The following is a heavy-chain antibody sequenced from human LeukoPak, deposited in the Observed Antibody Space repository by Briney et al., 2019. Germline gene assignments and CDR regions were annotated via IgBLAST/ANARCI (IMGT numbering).Heavy chain of an antibody. J-gene: IGHJ4*02. CDR2: ISGSGATT. Sequence: GGSLRLSCAASGFTFNNYAMSWVRQAPGKGLEWISAISGSGATTYYADSVTGRFTISRDNSQSTLYLQMSSLRAEDTAVYYCAKDGKYTTSPGDYWGQGTLVTVSS. V-gene: IGHV3-23*01. CDR3: AKDGKYTTSPGDY. D-gene: IGHD2-2*02. CDR1: GFTFNNYA.